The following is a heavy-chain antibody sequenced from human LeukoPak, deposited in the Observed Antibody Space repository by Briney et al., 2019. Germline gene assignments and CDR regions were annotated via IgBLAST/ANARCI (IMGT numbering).Heavy chain of an antibody. D-gene: IGHD2-21*01. V-gene: IGHV1-8*03. Sequence: ASVKVSCKASGGTFTSYDINWVRQATGQGLEWMGWMNPNSGNTGYAQKFQGRVTITRNTSISTAYMELSSLKAEDTAVYYCTIAGLGIARGFPVAVSYYMDVWGKGTAVTISS. CDR1: GGTFTSYD. J-gene: IGHJ6*03. CDR2: MNPNSGNT. CDR3: TIAGLGIARGFPVAVSYYMDV.